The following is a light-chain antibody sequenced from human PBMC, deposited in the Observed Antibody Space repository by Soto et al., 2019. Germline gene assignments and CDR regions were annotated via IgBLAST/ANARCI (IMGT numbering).Light chain of an antibody. V-gene: IGLV4-60*02. CDR2: LEGSGSY. CDR1: SGHSSYI. CDR3: ETWDFNTRV. Sequence: QLVRTQSSSASASLGSSVKSTCTLSSGHSSYIIAWHQQQPGKAPRYLMKLEGSGSYNKGSGVPDRFSGSSSGADRYLTISNLQFEDEADYYCETWDFNTRVFGGATKLTVL. J-gene: IGLJ3*02.